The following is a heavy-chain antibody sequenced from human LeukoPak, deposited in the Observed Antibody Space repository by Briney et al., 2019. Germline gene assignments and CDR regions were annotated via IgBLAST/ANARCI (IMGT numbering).Heavy chain of an antibody. Sequence: GASVKVSFKASGYTFTDYYMHWVRQAPGQGLEWMGWINPNSGGTYYGQNLQDRVTMTRDTSISTAYMELSGLRFDDTAVYYCARDHGQTGYDFWGQGTLVTVSS. CDR1: GYTFTDYY. V-gene: IGHV1-2*02. D-gene: IGHD1-1*01. CDR2: INPNSGGT. J-gene: IGHJ4*02. CDR3: ARDHGQTGYDF.